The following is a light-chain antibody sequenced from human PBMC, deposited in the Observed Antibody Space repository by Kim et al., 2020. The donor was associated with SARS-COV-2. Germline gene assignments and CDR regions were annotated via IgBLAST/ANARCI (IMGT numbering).Light chain of an antibody. CDR3: QQYATYPFT. CDR1: QGIENW. Sequence: SASVGDRVSITCRASQGIENWMAWYQRKPWKPPKLLIFDASRLESGAPSRFSGAGAGTQFTLTINSLRPDDFASYYCQQYATYPFTFGQGTKLEI. V-gene: IGKV1-5*01. CDR2: DAS. J-gene: IGKJ2*01.